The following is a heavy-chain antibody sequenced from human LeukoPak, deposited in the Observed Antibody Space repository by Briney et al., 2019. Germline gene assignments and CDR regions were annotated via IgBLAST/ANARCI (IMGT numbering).Heavy chain of an antibody. Sequence: SVKVSCKASGGTFSSYAISWVRQAPGQGQEWMGGIIPIFGTANYAQKFQGRVTITTDESTSTAYMELSSLRSEDTAVYYCARDGEITIFGVVTPNWFDPWGQGTLVTVPS. CDR2: IIPIFGTA. V-gene: IGHV1-69*05. J-gene: IGHJ5*02. CDR3: ARDGEITIFGVVTPNWFDP. D-gene: IGHD3-3*01. CDR1: GGTFSSYA.